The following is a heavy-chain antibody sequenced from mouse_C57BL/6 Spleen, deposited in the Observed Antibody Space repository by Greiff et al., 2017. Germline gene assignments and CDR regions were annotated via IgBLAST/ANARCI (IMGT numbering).Heavy chain of an antibody. D-gene: IGHD2-3*01. CDR2: IDPNNGGT. J-gene: IGHJ4*01. Sequence: EVQLQQSGPELVKPGASVKISCKASGYTFTDYYMNWVKQSHGKSLEWIGDIDPNNGGTSYNQKFKGKATLTVDKSSSTAYMALRSLTSEDSAVYYCARWGGYYRDYYAMGDWGQGASVPVAS. CDR3: ARWGGYYRDYYAMGD. CDR1: GYTFTDYY. V-gene: IGHV1-26*01.